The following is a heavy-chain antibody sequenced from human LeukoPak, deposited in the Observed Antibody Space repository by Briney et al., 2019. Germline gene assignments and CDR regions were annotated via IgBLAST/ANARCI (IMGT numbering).Heavy chain of an antibody. Sequence: SETLSLTCAVYGGSFSGYYWSWIRQPPGKGLEWIGEINHSGSTNYNPSLKSRVTISADTSKNQFSLKLSSVTAADTAVYYCARGVNYYYYYGMDVWGQGTTVTVSS. CDR3: ARGVNYYYYYGMDV. J-gene: IGHJ6*02. CDR1: GGSFSGYY. V-gene: IGHV4-34*01. CDR2: INHSGST.